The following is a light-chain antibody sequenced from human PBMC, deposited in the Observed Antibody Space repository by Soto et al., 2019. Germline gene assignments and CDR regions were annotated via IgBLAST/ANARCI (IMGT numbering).Light chain of an antibody. CDR2: DAS. CDR3: KQLSTWPRYT. J-gene: IGKJ2*01. V-gene: IGKV3-11*01. CDR1: QSVSSY. Sequence: EIVLTQSPATLSLSPGERATLSCRASQSVSSYLAWYQQKPGQAPRLLIYDASNRATGIPARFSGSGSGTAFTFTISSLEPEDFEVYYCKQLSTWPRYTFGQGTSWRSN.